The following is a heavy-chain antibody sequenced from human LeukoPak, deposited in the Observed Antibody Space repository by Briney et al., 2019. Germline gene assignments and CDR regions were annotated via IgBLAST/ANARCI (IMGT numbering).Heavy chain of an antibody. CDR1: GGSISSYY. CDR2: ISDIGSI. Sequence: SETLSLTCTVSGGSISSYYWSWIRQPPGKGLEWIAYISDIGSINYNPSLKSRITISLETTKNQSSLKLSSVTAADTAVYYCARDPYSSENAFDIWGQGTMVTVSS. V-gene: IGHV4-59*01. CDR3: ARDPYSSENAFDI. J-gene: IGHJ3*02. D-gene: IGHD6-19*01.